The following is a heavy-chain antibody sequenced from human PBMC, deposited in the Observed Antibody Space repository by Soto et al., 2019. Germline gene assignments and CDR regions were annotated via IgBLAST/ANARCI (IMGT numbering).Heavy chain of an antibody. V-gene: IGHV1-69*02. CDR3: ARVGGSGGSCYRSFDY. D-gene: IGHD2-15*01. CDR1: GGTFSSYT. J-gene: IGHJ4*02. Sequence: QVQLVQSGAEVKKPGSSVKVSCKASGGTFSSYTISWVRQAPGQGLEWRGRIIPILGIANYAQKFQGRVTIAADKARSIAYMELGSLSSEDTAVYYCARVGGSGGSCYRSFDYWGQGALVTVSS. CDR2: IIPILGIA.